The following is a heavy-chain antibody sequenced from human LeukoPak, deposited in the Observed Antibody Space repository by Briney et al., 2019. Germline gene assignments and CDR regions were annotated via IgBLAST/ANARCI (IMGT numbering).Heavy chain of an antibody. D-gene: IGHD3-3*01. CDR3: AATYYDFWSGSRGAFDI. CDR2: INPSGGST. V-gene: IGHV1-46*01. CDR1: GYTFTSYY. Sequence: ASVKVSCKASGYTFTSYYMHWVRQAPGQGLEWMGIINPSGGSTSYAQKFQGRVTMTRDMSTSTVYMELSSLRSEDTAVYYCAATYYDFWSGSRGAFDIWGQGTMVTVSS. J-gene: IGHJ3*02.